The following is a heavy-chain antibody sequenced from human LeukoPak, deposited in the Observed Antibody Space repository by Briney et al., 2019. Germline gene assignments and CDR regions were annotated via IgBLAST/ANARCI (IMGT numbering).Heavy chain of an antibody. V-gene: IGHV3-7*01. J-gene: IGHJ4*02. D-gene: IGHD5-12*01. CDR1: GFTFSNYW. CDR2: IKQDGSEK. Sequence: PGGSLRLSCAASGFTFSNYWMSWVRQAPGKGLEWVANIKQDGSEKYYVDSVKGRFTISRDNAKNSVYLQMNNLRAEDTAVYYCARIGYAGISFDYWGQGTLVIVSS. CDR3: ARIGYAGISFDY.